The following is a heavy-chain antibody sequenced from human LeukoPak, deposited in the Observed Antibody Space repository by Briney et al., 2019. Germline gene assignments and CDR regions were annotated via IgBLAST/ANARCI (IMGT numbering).Heavy chain of an antibody. CDR3: AKDRGAYCSSTSCYLDY. J-gene: IGHJ4*02. D-gene: IGHD2-2*01. CDR2: ISGSGGST. V-gene: IGHV3-23*01. CDR1: GFTFSSYA. Sequence: GGSLRLSCAASGFTFSSYAMSWVRQAPGKGLEWVSAISGSGGSTYYADSVKGRFTISRDNSKNTLYLQMNSLRAEDTAVYYCAKDRGAYCSSTSCYLDYWGQGTLVTVSS.